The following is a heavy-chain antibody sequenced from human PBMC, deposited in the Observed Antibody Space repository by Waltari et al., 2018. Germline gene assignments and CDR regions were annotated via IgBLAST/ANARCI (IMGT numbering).Heavy chain of an antibody. CDR1: GFTFSNYA. CDR3: AKSFSVVVVPYFDY. CDR2: ISHDGSNK. V-gene: IGHV3-30*18. D-gene: IGHD3-22*01. J-gene: IGHJ4*02. Sequence: QVQLVESGGGVVQPGRSLKLSCAASGFTFSNYAMHWCRQAPGKGLEWVAVISHDGSNKNYVDSVKGRFTVSRDNSKNTLYLQINSLRAEDTAVYYCAKSFSVVVVPYFDYWGQGTLVTVSS.